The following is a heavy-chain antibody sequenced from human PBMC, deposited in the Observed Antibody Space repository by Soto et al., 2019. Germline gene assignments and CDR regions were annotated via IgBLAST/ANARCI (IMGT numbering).Heavy chain of an antibody. CDR1: GGSISSSSYY. CDR3: ARHNTAMVAYYFDY. J-gene: IGHJ4*02. CDR2: IYYSGST. D-gene: IGHD5-18*01. Sequence: QLQLQESGPGLVKPSETLSLTCTVSGGSISSSSYYWGWIRQPPGKGLGWIGSIYYSGSTYYNPSLKSRVTISVDTSMNQFSLKLSSVTAADTAVYYCARHNTAMVAYYFDYWGQGTLVTVSS. V-gene: IGHV4-39*01.